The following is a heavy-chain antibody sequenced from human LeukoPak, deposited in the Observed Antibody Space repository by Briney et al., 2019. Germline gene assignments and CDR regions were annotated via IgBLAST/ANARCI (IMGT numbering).Heavy chain of an antibody. CDR2: ISYRGCT. CDR1: GGSISSYY. Sequence: SETLSLTCTVSGGSISSYYWSWIRQPPGKGLEWIGYISYRGCTNYSPSLKSRVTISVDTSRHQFSLQLRSVTAADTAVYYCARGRLGGSGSYYNVLDYWGQGTLVTVSS. J-gene: IGHJ4*02. D-gene: IGHD3-10*01. CDR3: ARGRLGGSGSYYNVLDY. V-gene: IGHV4-59*01.